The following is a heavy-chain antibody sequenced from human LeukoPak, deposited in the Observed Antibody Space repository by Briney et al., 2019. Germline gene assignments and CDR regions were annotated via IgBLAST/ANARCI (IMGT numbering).Heavy chain of an antibody. CDR3: AKGHIAAAGTGDAFDI. CDR2: IRYDGSNK. J-gene: IGHJ3*02. V-gene: IGHV3-30*02. Sequence: GGSLRLSCAASGFTFSSYSMNWVRQAPGKGLEWVAFIRYDGSNKYYADSVKGRFTISRDNSKNTLYLQMNSLRAEDTAVCYCAKGHIAAAGTGDAFDIWGQGTMVTVSS. D-gene: IGHD6-13*01. CDR1: GFTFSSYS.